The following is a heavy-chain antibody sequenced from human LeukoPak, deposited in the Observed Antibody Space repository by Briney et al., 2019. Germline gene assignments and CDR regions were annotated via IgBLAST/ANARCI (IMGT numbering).Heavy chain of an antibody. CDR3: ARGRGKQLVRYFQH. CDR1: GFTFSSYA. J-gene: IGHJ1*01. V-gene: IGHV3-23*01. Sequence: GGSLRLSCAASGFTFSSYAMSWVRQAPGKGLEWVSAISGSGGSTYYADSVKGRFTISRDNSKNTLYLQMNSLRAEDTAVYYCARGRGKQLVRYFQHWGQGTLVTVSS. CDR2: ISGSGGST. D-gene: IGHD6-13*01.